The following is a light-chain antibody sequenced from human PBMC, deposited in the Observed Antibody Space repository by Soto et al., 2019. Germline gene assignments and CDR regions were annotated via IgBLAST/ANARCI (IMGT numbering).Light chain of an antibody. Sequence: IVLTQSPGTLSLSPGERATPSCRASQSVSSSYLAWYQQKPGQAPRLLVYGSSSRATGIPGRFSGSGSVIDFVLAIIILVPEDLAVYCSQQYGSSPYTLGKGTRLEI. CDR2: GSS. J-gene: IGKJ5*01. V-gene: IGKV3-20*01. CDR3: QQYGSSPYT. CDR1: QSVSSSY.